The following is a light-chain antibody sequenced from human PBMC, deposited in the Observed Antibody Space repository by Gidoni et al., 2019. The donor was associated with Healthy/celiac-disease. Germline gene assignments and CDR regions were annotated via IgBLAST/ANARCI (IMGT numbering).Light chain of an antibody. V-gene: IGLV2-14*01. J-gene: IGLJ2*01. CDR2: EVS. CDR1: SSDVGGYNY. Sequence: QSALTQPASVSGSPGQAITISCTGTSSDVGGYNYVSWYQQHPGKAPKLMIYEVSNRPSGVSNRFSGSQSGNTASLTISGLQAEDEADYYCSSYTSSSTPRVFGGGTKLTVL. CDR3: SSYTSSSTPRV.